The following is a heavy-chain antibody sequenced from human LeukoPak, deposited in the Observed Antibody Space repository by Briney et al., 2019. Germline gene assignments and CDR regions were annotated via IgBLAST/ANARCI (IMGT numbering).Heavy chain of an antibody. CDR1: GYIFTSYY. V-gene: IGHV1-2*02. J-gene: IGHJ4*02. CDR2: INPNNGGT. D-gene: IGHD5-12*01. Sequence: ASVKVSCKASGYIFTSYYIHWVRQAPGQGLEWMGWINPNNGGTNYAQKFQGRVTMTRDTSISTAYMELSSLRSDDTAVYYCARPHGGGYGILFDYWGQGTLVTVSS. CDR3: ARPHGGGYGILFDY.